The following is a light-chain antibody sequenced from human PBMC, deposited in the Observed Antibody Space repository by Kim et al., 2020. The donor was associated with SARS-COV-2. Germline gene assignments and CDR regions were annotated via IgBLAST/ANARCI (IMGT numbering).Light chain of an antibody. CDR1: QSVTSK. CDR3: QQYSNWPPLT. Sequence: SPGERATLSCRASQSVTSKLAWYQQKPGRAPRLLIYGASTRATGIPARFSGSGSGTEFTLTISSLQSEDFAVYYCQQYSNWPPLTFGGGTKVDIK. V-gene: IGKV3-15*01. J-gene: IGKJ4*01. CDR2: GAS.